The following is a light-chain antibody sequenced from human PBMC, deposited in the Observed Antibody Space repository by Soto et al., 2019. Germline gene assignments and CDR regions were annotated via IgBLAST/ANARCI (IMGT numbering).Light chain of an antibody. CDR2: GAS. Sequence: EILLTQSPATLSVSPWEIATLSGRASQSVSSNLAWYQQIPGRAPRLLLYGASTRASGIPARFSASGSGTEFTLTISSLQSEDFAVYYCQQFNYWPPITFGQGTRLEIK. CDR3: QQFNYWPPIT. V-gene: IGKV3-15*01. J-gene: IGKJ5*01. CDR1: QSVSSN.